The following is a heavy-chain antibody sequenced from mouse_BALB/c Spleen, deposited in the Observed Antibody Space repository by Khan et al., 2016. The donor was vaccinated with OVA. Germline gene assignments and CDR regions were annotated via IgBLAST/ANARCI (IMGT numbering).Heavy chain of an antibody. CDR1: GLTFSDTY. Sequence: EVELVESGGGLVKPGGTLKVSCAASGLTFSDTYMYWVRQSPEKGLEWVATISDGGSYTKYQASVQGRFTISRDNAKNNLYLQLSSLKSEDTALYYCVRDHNWTWFASWGQGTLVTVSA. V-gene: IGHV5-4*02. J-gene: IGHJ3*01. CDR2: ISDGGSYT. CDR3: VRDHNWTWFAS.